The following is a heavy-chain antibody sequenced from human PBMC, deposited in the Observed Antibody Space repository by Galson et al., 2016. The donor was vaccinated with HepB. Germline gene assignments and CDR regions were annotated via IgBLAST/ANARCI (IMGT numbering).Heavy chain of an antibody. CDR1: GFTFTTYA. D-gene: IGHD6-6*01. J-gene: IGHJ4*02. Sequence: SLRLSCAASGFTFTTYAMTWVRQAPGKGLEWVSSVTGGGVGTYYADSVKGRFTISRDNSKNTVDLQMNDLRVEETAIYYCAKCIRDSSGVSDYWGQGILVTGSS. CDR2: VTGGGVGT. CDR3: AKCIRDSSGVSDY. V-gene: IGHV3-23*01.